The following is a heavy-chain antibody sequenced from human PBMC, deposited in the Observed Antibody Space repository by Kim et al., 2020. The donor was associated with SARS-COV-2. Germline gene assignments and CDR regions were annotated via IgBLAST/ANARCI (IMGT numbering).Heavy chain of an antibody. V-gene: IGHV4-39*07. Sequence: SETLSLTCAVSDGSIKCNNCYWGWVRQPPGKGLEWIGSLYFTGTPYYNPSLKSRVILSIDTSKNQFSLNLTSLTAADTAVYYCAREFGGSWRYFDSWGQG. D-gene: IGHD2-15*01. CDR1: DGSIKCNNCY. CDR2: LYFTGTP. CDR3: AREFGGSWRYFDS. J-gene: IGHJ4*02.